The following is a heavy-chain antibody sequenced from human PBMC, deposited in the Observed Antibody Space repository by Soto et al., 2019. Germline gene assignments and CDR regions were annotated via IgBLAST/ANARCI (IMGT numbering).Heavy chain of an antibody. D-gene: IGHD3-9*01. V-gene: IGHV4-59*01. Sequence: SETLSLTCTVSGGSISSYYWSWIRQPPGKGLEWIGYIYYSGSTNYNPSLKSRVTISVDTSKNQFSLKLSSVTAAGTAVYYCASSPQYDILTGYNDYWGQGTLVTVSS. J-gene: IGHJ4*02. CDR3: ASSPQYDILTGYNDY. CDR1: GGSISSYY. CDR2: IYYSGST.